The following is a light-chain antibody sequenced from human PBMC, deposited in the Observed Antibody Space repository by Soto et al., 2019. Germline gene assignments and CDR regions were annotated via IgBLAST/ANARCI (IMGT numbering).Light chain of an antibody. J-gene: IGLJ1*01. CDR2: STD. Sequence: QSVLTQPPSASGTPGQTVTISCSGSSSNVGKNIVNWYQRVPGTAPKLLIYSTDQRPSGVPDRFSGSKSGTSASLAISGLQSEDEADYYCAAWDDGRNDLYVIGSGTKVTV. V-gene: IGLV1-44*01. CDR3: AAWDDGRNDLYV. CDR1: SSNVGKNI.